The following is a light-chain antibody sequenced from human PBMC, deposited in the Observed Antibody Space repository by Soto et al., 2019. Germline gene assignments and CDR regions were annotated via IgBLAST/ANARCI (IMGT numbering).Light chain of an antibody. Sequence: SYELTQPPSVSVAPGNTARIPCGGNNIGSKSVHWYQQKPGQAPVLVIYYDSDRPSGIPERFSGSNSGNTATLTISRVEAGDEADYYCQVWDSSSDHVVFGGGPKLTV. J-gene: IGLJ2*01. CDR1: NIGSKS. V-gene: IGLV3-21*04. CDR3: QVWDSSSDHVV. CDR2: YDS.